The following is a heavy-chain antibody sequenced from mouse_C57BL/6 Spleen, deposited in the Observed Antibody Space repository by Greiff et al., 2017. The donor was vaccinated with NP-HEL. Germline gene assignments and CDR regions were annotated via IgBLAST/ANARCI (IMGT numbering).Heavy chain of an antibody. CDR3: ARTGYGGAWFAY. Sequence: EVKVEESGGGLVKPGGSLKLSCAASGFTFSDYGMHWVRQAPEKGLEWVAYISSGSSTIYYADTVKGRFTISRDNAKNTLFLQMTSLRSEDTAMYYCARTGYGGAWFAYWGQGTLVTVSA. CDR1: GFTFSDYG. J-gene: IGHJ3*01. V-gene: IGHV5-17*01. CDR2: ISSGSSTI. D-gene: IGHD2-2*01.